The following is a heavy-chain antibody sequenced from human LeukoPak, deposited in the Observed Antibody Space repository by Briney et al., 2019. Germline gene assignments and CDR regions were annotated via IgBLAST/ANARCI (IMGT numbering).Heavy chain of an antibody. CDR2: ISSTGKYT. D-gene: IGHD3-3*01. Sequence: NPGGSLRLSCAASGFSFSVHTMNWVRQAPGQGLEWASSISSTGKYTYYADSVKGRFTISRDNAKNSLSLQMNSLRADDTALYYCARIYSPPSVFGVVNEPIDYWGQGTLVAVSS. CDR3: ARIYSPPSVFGVVNEPIDY. J-gene: IGHJ4*02. CDR1: GFSFSVHT. V-gene: IGHV3-21*01.